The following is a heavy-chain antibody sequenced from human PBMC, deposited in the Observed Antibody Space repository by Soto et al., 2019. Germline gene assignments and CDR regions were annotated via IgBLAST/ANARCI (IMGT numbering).Heavy chain of an antibody. CDR1: GFTFSTYG. Sequence: PGGSLRLSCAASGFTFSTYGMHWVRQAPGKGLEWAAVISYDGNNKYYADSVKGRFTISRDDSKNTLYLQMNSLKTEDTAVYFCTTDTSAWYRWFDPWGQGTLVTVSS. J-gene: IGHJ5*02. CDR2: ISYDGNNK. V-gene: IGHV3-30*03. CDR3: TTDTSAWYRWFDP. D-gene: IGHD6-19*01.